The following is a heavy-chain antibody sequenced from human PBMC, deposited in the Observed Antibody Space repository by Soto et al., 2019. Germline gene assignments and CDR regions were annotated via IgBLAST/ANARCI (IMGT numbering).Heavy chain of an antibody. CDR2: INHSGST. CDR3: ARDTGPKGGFDY. J-gene: IGHJ4*02. Sequence: ASETLSLTCAVYGGSFSGYYWSWIRQPPGKGLEWIGEINHSGSTNYNPSLKSRVTISVDTSKNQFSLKLSSVTAADTAVYYCARDTGPKGGFDYWGQGTLVTVSS. V-gene: IGHV4-34*01. D-gene: IGHD2-8*02. CDR1: GGSFSGYY.